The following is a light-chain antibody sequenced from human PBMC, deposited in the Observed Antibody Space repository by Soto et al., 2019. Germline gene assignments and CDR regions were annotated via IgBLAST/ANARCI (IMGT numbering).Light chain of an antibody. CDR3: QAWDNSLV. Sequence: SYELTQPPSVSVSPGQTASITCSGDKLGDKYACWYQQKPGQSPVLVIYQDSKRPSGIPERFSGSNSGNTATLTISGTQAMEEADYYCQAWDNSLVFGGGTKVTVL. J-gene: IGLJ2*01. CDR1: KLGDKY. CDR2: QDS. V-gene: IGLV3-1*01.